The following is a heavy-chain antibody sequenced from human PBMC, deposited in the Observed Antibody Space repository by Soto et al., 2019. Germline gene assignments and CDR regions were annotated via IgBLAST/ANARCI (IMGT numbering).Heavy chain of an antibody. V-gene: IGHV4-34*01. CDR2: INHSGSA. Sequence: LRLSCAASGFTVSSNYMSWIRQTPGKGLQWSGQINHSGSASYNPSLKSRVTISVHTSNSQFSLELSSVTAADTAVYYCARGLITGSHYSGGWYYFDSWGQGTQVTVSS. CDR1: GFTVSSNY. D-gene: IGHD6-19*01. J-gene: IGHJ4*02. CDR3: ARGLITGSHYSGGWYYFDS.